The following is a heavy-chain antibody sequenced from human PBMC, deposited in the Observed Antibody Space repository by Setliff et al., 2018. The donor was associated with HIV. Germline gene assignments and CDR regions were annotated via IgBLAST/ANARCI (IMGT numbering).Heavy chain of an antibody. Sequence: ASVKVSCKASGYTFTGHYMHWVRQAPGQGLEWMGRINPNSGGTNYAQKFQGRVTMTRDTSISTAYMELGRLRSDDTAVYYCARRRIQHWGYWYFDLWGRGTLVTVSS. CDR2: INPNSGGT. CDR3: ARRRIQHWGYWYFDL. J-gene: IGHJ2*01. CDR1: GYTFTGHY. V-gene: IGHV1-2*06. D-gene: IGHD5-18*01.